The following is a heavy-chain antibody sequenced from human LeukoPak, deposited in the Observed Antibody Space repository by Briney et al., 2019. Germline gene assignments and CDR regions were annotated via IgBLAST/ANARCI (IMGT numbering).Heavy chain of an antibody. D-gene: IGHD6-19*01. CDR1: GFTFSSYA. CDR2: ISGSGGST. J-gene: IGHJ4*02. V-gene: IGHV3-23*01. Sequence: GGSLRLSCAASGFTFSSYAMSWVRQAPGKGLEWVSAISGSGGSTYYADSVKGRFTISRDNSKNTLCLQMNSLRAEDTAVYYCAKVNKQWLVFDYWGQGTLVTVSS. CDR3: AKVNKQWLVFDY.